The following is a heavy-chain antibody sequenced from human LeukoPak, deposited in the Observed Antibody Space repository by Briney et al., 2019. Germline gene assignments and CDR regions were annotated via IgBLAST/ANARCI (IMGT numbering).Heavy chain of an antibody. Sequence: ASVKVSCKAFGYTFTSHYMRWVRQAPGQGLEWMGILNPSGGRTTYAQKFKGRVTMTRDTSTSTVYMELSSLRSEDTAVYYCARDLIVDTVMGLFDYWGQGTLVTVSS. CDR1: GYTFTSHY. V-gene: IGHV1-46*01. J-gene: IGHJ4*02. CDR2: LNPSGGRT. CDR3: ARDLIVDTVMGLFDY. D-gene: IGHD5-18*01.